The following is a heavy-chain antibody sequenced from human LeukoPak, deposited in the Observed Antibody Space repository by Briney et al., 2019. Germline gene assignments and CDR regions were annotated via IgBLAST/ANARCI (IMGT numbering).Heavy chain of an antibody. D-gene: IGHD2-21*02. V-gene: IGHV1-18*01. J-gene: IGHJ3*02. CDR2: ISAYNGNT. Sequence: ASVKVSCKASGYTFTSYGISWVRQAPGQGLEWMGWISAYNGNTNYAQKLQGRVTMTTDTSTSTAYMELSSLSSDDTAVYYCTRALGDCGGDCWGAFDIWGQGTMVTVSS. CDR3: TRALGDCGGDCWGAFDI. CDR1: GYTFTSYG.